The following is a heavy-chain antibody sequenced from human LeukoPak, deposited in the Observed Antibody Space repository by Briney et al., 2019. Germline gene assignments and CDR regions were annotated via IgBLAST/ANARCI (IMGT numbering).Heavy chain of an antibody. Sequence: PETLSLTCTVSGGSISSYYWSWIRQPPGKGLEWIGYIYYSGNTNYNPSLKSRVTISVDTSKNQFSLKLSSVTAADTAVYYCARYKYSGSSYYFDYWGQGTLVTVSS. CDR1: GGSISSYY. D-gene: IGHD1-26*01. CDR2: IYYSGNT. J-gene: IGHJ4*02. V-gene: IGHV4-59*01. CDR3: ARYKYSGSSYYFDY.